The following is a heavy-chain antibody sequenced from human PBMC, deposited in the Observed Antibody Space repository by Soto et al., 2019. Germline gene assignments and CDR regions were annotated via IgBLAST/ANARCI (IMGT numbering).Heavy chain of an antibody. D-gene: IGHD5-18*01. CDR2: INPNSGDT. CDR3: ATIYSYVHF. Sequence: ASVKVSCKSSGYALTGYYIHWVRQAPGQGLEWMGWINPNSGDTNYAQKFQGRVTMTRDTSFSTAYMELSSLRSDDTAVYYCATIYSYVHFWGQGTLVTVSS. CDR1: GYALTGYY. J-gene: IGHJ4*02. V-gene: IGHV1-2*02.